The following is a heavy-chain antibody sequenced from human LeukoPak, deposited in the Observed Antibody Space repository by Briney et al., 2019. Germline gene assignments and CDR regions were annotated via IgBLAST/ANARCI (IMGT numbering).Heavy chain of an antibody. Sequence: ASVKVSCKASGGTFSNYAISWVRQAPGQGLEWMVWINHNSGGTNYAQKFQGRVTMTRYKSISTAYLQWSSLKASDTAMYYCARFAGITMVRGVSGPFDYWGQGTLVTVSS. V-gene: IGHV1-2*02. J-gene: IGHJ4*02. CDR1: GGTFSNYA. CDR3: ARFAGITMVRGVSGPFDY. D-gene: IGHD3-10*01. CDR2: INHNSGGT.